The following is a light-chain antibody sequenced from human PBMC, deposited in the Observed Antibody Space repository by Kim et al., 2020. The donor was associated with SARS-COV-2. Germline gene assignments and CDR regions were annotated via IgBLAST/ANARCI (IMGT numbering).Light chain of an antibody. V-gene: IGLV2-14*03. CDR1: SSDVGAYNF. Sequence: QSALTQPASVSGSPGQSITISCAGSSSDVGAYNFVSWYQQHPGRAPKLIIYHVTKRPSGVSNRFSGSKSGNTASLTISGLQAEDEADYHCSSFASNITWVFGGGTQLTVL. CDR2: HVT. J-gene: IGLJ3*02. CDR3: SSFASNITWV.